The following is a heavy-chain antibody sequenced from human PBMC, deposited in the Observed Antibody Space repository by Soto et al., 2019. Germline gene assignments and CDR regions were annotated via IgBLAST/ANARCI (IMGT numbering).Heavy chain of an antibody. J-gene: IGHJ4*02. CDR3: ARLKASTYDFWSGPWDY. D-gene: IGHD3-3*01. Sequence: GESLKISCKGSGYSFTSYWFGWVRQMPGKGLEWMGIIYPGDSDTRYSPSFQGQVTISADKSISTAYLQWSSLEASDTAMYYCARLKASTYDFWSGPWDYWGQGTLVTVSS. CDR2: IYPGDSDT. V-gene: IGHV5-51*01. CDR1: GYSFTSYW.